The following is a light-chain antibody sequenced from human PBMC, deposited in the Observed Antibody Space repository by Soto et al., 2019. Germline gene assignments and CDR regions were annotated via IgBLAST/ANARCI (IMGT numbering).Light chain of an antibody. J-gene: IGKJ1*01. CDR1: QSIVSY. Sequence: DIQMTQSPSSLSASAGDRVTITCRASQSIVSYLNWYQQKPGKAPNRLIYAASSLQSGVPSRFSGSGSGTDFTLTISSLQPEDFATYYCQQSYDTVWTFGQGTKGEIK. CDR3: QQSYDTVWT. V-gene: IGKV1-39*01. CDR2: AAS.